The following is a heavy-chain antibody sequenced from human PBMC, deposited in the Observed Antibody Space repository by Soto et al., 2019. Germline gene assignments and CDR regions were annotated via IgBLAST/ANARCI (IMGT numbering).Heavy chain of an antibody. CDR2: INHSGST. V-gene: IGHV4-34*01. Sequence: SETLSLTCAVYGGSFSGYYWSWIRQPPGKGLEWIGEINHSGSTNYNPSLKRRVTISVDTSKNQFSLKLSSVTAADTAVYYCARRSPPEGYDFWSGYRGLYYGMDVWGQGTTVTVSS. CDR1: GGSFSGYY. J-gene: IGHJ6*02. D-gene: IGHD3-3*01. CDR3: ARRSPPEGYDFWSGYRGLYYGMDV.